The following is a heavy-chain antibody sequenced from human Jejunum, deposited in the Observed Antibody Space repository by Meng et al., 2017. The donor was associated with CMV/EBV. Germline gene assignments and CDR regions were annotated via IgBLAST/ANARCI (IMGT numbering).Heavy chain of an antibody. CDR2: IIPIPGIT. D-gene: IGHD3-16*02. CDR3: ARDGPLVYFDY. Sequence: KATGDPFSTNRSGWVRQAPGQGLEWMGRIIPIPGITKYAQKFQGRVTITADTSTRTVYMELSSLRSEDTAVYYCARDGPLVYFDYWGQGTLVTVSS. CDR1: GDPFSTNR. J-gene: IGHJ4*02. V-gene: IGHV1-69*04.